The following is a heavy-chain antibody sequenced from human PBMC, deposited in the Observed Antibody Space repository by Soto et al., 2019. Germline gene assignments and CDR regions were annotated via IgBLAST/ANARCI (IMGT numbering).Heavy chain of an antibody. J-gene: IGHJ4*02. CDR3: ARDVGPTVAAGFDY. CDR2: ISSSTTYI. Sequence: EVQLVESGGGLVKPGGSLRLSCAASGFTFSSYSMNWVRQAPGKGLEWVSSISSSTTYIYYADSVKGRFTISRDNAKNSLYLQMNSLRAEDTALYYCARDVGPTVAAGFDYWGQGTLVTVSS. D-gene: IGHD4-17*01. V-gene: IGHV3-21*01. CDR1: GFTFSSYS.